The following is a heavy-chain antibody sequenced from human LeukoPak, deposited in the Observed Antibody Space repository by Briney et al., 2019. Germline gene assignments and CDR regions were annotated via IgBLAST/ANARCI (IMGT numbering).Heavy chain of an antibody. J-gene: IGHJ4*02. CDR3: ARQYIAAANLYFDY. V-gene: IGHV4-34*01. D-gene: IGHD6-13*01. CDR2: FHYSGST. Sequence: SETLSLTCAVYGGSFSGYYWGWIRQPPGKGLEWIGSFHYSGSTYHNPSLKSRVTISVDTSKTQFSLKLSSVTAADTAVYYCARQYIAAANLYFDYWGQGTLVTVSS. CDR1: GGSFSGYY.